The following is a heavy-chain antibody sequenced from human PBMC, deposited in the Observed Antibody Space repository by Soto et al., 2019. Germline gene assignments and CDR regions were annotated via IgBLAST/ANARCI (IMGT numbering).Heavy chain of an antibody. V-gene: IGHV4-39*01. Sequence: QLQLQESGPGLVRPSETLSLTCTVSGGSISNSFYYWGWIRQPPGKGLEWIGSNYYSGTSYYNPSLKSRISISIDMSKNQFSLRLTSVTAADTAVYYCARGRGRAWDFDYWGQGTLVTVSS. CDR3: ARGRGRAWDFDY. J-gene: IGHJ4*02. D-gene: IGHD7-27*01. CDR2: NYYSGTS. CDR1: GGSISNSFYY.